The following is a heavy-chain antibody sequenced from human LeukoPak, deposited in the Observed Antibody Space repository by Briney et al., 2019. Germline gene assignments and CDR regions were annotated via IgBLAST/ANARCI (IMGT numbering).Heavy chain of an antibody. J-gene: IGHJ4*02. D-gene: IGHD3-22*01. CDR2: IYYSGST. Sequence: PSQTLSLTCTVSGGSISSYYWSWIRQPPGKGLEWIGYIYYSGSTNYNPSLKSRVTISVDTSKNQFSLKLSSVTAADTAVYYCASHYDSSGYYPFDFDYWGQGTLVTVSS. V-gene: IGHV4-59*01. CDR3: ASHYDSSGYYPFDFDY. CDR1: GGSISSYY.